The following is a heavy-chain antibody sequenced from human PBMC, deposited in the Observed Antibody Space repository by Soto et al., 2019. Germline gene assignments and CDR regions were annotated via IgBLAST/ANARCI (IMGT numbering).Heavy chain of an antibody. CDR3: ARDHLILPADDFFYGSDV. J-gene: IGHJ6*02. CDR1: GIIFSLYS. D-gene: IGHD2-21*01. Sequence: GSLRRPCEVSGIIFSLYSTSCVLQTPGRQLELVAKIPQDGVXGHYAHSVNCRFIISRESDKSSGHLQLNNLRAADTAVYYCARDHLILPADDFFYGSDVRGRGATVTVSS. V-gene: IGHV3-7*03. CDR2: IPQDGVXG.